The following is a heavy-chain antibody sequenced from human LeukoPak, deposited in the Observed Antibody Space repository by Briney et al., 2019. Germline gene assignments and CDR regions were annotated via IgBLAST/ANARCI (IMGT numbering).Heavy chain of an antibody. CDR2: ITGSGGGT. J-gene: IGHJ4*02. D-gene: IGHD3-9*01. CDR3: AKWGDYDVLTGYYDPGY. Sequence: GGSLRLSCAASGFTFSNYAMSWVRQAPGKGLEWVSAITGSGGGTYYADSVKGRFTISRDNSKNTLYLQMNSLRADDTAVYYCAKWGDYDVLTGYYDPGYWGQGTLVTVSS. CDR1: GFTFSNYA. V-gene: IGHV3-23*01.